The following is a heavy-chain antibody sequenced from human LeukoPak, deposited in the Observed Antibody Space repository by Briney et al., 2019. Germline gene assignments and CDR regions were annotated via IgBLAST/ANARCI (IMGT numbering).Heavy chain of an antibody. CDR1: GGSMSNNY. CDR3: ARLQSANHDNAYYTGGFYYMDV. J-gene: IGHJ6*03. V-gene: IGHV4-59*08. D-gene: IGHD4-17*01. CDR2: ISYTGST. Sequence: KPSETLSLTCSVSGGSMSNNYWGWIRQPPGKGLEWIGYISYTGSTSVTPSLKSRVNIFLETPRNQFSLEVSSVIAADTAVYYCARLQSANHDNAYYTGGFYYMDVWGKGTTVTVSS.